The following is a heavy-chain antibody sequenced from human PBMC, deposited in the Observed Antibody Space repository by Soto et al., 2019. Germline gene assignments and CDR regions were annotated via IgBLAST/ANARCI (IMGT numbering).Heavy chain of an antibody. CDR2: VNAGNGGT. CDR3: ARGPPAVAVAATNWFDP. J-gene: IGHJ5*02. CDR1: GYAFTRNA. V-gene: IGHV1-2*04. Sequence: TVKVSCKTSGYAFTRNAMHFLRQAPGQSLEWMGWVNAGNGGTNYAQKFQGWVTMTRDTSISTAYMELSRLRSDDTAVYYCARGPPAVAVAATNWFDPWGQGTLVTVSS. D-gene: IGHD6-19*01.